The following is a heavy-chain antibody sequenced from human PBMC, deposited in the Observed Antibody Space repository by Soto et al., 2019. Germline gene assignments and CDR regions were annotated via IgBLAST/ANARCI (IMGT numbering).Heavy chain of an antibody. D-gene: IGHD2-15*01. CDR3: ACSGGGSSDY. V-gene: IGHV4-59*01. CDR1: GASIDDYY. CDR2: SGNT. J-gene: IGHJ4*02. Sequence: PSETLSLTCTVSGASIDDYYWSWIRQPPGKGLEWIGYSGNTNYNPSLKSRVTISLDTSKNQFSLRLSPVTAADTAVYYCACSGGGSSDYWGQGILVTVSS.